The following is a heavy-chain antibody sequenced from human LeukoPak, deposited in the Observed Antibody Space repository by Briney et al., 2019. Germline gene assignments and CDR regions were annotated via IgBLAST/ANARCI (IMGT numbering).Heavy chain of an antibody. Sequence: PGGSLRLSCAASGFTFNTYSMNWVRQAPGKGLEWVSHISSSSRTIYYADSVKGRFTISRDNAKNSLYLQMNSLRAEDTAVYYCARVGGSYGMDVWGQGTTVTVSS. V-gene: IGHV3-48*01. CDR1: GFTFNTYS. CDR2: ISSSSRTI. J-gene: IGHJ6*02. D-gene: IGHD1-26*01. CDR3: ARVGGSYGMDV.